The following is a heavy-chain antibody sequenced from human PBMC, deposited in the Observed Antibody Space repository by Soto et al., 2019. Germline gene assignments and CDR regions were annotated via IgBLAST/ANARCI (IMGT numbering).Heavy chain of an antibody. J-gene: IGHJ5*01. Sequence: GASVKVSCKASGYTFTSYDINWVRQATGQGLEWMGWMNPNSGITAYSQKFQGRVTMTRNTSISTAFMELSSLRSEATAVYYYEVDWFDYWGQGTLVTVSS. CDR1: GYTFTSYD. CDR3: EVDWFDY. D-gene: IGHD2-15*01. CDR2: MNPNSGIT. V-gene: IGHV1-8*01.